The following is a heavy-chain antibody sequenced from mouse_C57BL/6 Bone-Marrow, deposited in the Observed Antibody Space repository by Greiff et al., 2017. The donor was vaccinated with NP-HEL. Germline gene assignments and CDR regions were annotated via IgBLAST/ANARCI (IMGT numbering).Heavy chain of an antibody. J-gene: IGHJ4*01. CDR3: ASPLITTVVATNYYAMDY. V-gene: IGHV1-9*01. CDR2: ILPGSGST. CDR1: GYTFTGYW. Sequence: QVQLKQSGAELMKPGASVKLSCKATGYTFTGYWIEWVKQRPGHGLEWIGEILPGSGSTNYNEKFKGKATFTADTSSNTAYMQLSSLTTEDSAIYYCASPLITTVVATNYYAMDYWGQGTSVTVSS. D-gene: IGHD1-1*01.